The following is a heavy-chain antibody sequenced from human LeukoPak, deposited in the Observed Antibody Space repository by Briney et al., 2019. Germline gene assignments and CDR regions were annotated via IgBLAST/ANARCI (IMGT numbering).Heavy chain of an antibody. CDR1: GYTFTGYY. J-gene: IGHJ4*02. D-gene: IGHD5-12*01. V-gene: IGHV1-2*02. CDR3: ARVDTVGTVNPFY. CDR2: INPNSGGT. Sequence: ASVKVSCKASGYTFTGYYMHWVRQAPGQGLEWMGWINPNSGGTNYAQKFQGRVTMTGDTSISTAYMELSRLRPDDMAVYYCARVDTVGTVNPFYWGQGTLVTVSS.